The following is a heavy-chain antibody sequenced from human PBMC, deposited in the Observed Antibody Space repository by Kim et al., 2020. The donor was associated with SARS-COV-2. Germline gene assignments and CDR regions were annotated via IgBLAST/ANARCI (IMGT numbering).Heavy chain of an antibody. CDR2: ISGSGGST. D-gene: IGHD2-2*01. V-gene: IGHV3-23*01. Sequence: GGSLRLSCAASGFTVSSYAMSWVRQAPGKGLEWVSAISGSGGSTYDADAVKGCFTISSENSKNTQYLQMNSLAAEDAAVYYWTELGIVVVPAANYWGQGTLGTASS. CDR3: TELGIVVVPAANY. J-gene: IGHJ4*02. CDR1: GFTVSSYA.